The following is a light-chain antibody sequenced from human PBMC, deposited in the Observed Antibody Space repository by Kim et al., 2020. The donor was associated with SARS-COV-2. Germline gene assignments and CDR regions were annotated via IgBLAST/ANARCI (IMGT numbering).Light chain of an antibody. CDR3: SSFTTSSTYV. Sequence: GQSITISCTGTSSNICAYNFVSWYQQHPGKAPKLLIYVVTERPSGVSNRFSASKSGNTASLTISGLQTADEADYYCSSFTTSSTYVFGTGTKVTVL. V-gene: IGLV2-14*03. CDR1: SSNICAYNF. J-gene: IGLJ1*01. CDR2: VVT.